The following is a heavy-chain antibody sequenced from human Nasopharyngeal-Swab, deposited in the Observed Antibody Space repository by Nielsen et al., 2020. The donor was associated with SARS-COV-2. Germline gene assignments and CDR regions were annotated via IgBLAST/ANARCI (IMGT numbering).Heavy chain of an antibody. CDR2: ISYDGSNK. CDR1: GFTFSSYG. Sequence: GGSLRLSCAASGFTFSSYGMHWVRQAPGKGLEWVAVISYDGSNKYYADSVKGRFTISRDNSKNTLYLQMNSLRAEDTAVYYCAREGPGAFITLDYWGQGTLATVSS. V-gene: IGHV3-30*03. J-gene: IGHJ4*02. D-gene: IGHD3-22*01. CDR3: AREGPGAFITLDY.